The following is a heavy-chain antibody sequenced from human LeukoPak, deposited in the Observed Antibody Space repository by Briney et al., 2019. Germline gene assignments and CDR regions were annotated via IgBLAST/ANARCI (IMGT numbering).Heavy chain of an antibody. Sequence: SETLSLTCAVYGASFSGYYWSWIRQPPGKGLEWIGEINLGGSTNYNPSLKSRVAISLDTSKNQFSLKLSSVTAADTAVYYCARERTGITIFGVVDYWGQGTLVTVSA. CDR3: ARERTGITIFGVVDY. J-gene: IGHJ4*02. D-gene: IGHD3-3*01. CDR1: GASFSGYY. V-gene: IGHV4-34*01. CDR2: INLGGST.